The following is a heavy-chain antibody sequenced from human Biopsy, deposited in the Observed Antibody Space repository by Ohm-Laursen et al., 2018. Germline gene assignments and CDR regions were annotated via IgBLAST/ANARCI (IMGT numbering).Heavy chain of an antibody. Sequence: TLSLTCSVSGGSISSVGYYWNWVRQHPGKGLEWIGYLYYSGRTYYNPSLKSRVSISGDTSRNQFSLNLSSVTAADSAIYYCARNRIYDTSGFYCHWYFDLWGRGTLATVSS. V-gene: IGHV4-31*03. CDR2: LYYSGRT. D-gene: IGHD3-22*01. CDR1: GGSISSVGYY. J-gene: IGHJ2*01. CDR3: ARNRIYDTSGFYCHWYFDL.